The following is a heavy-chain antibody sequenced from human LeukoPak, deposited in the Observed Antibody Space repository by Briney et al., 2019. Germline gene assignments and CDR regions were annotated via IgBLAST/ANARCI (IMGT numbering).Heavy chain of an antibody. CDR1: GYSFTSYW. J-gene: IGHJ6*02. CDR3: ARVYSSSWRDRYGMDV. CDR2: IYPGDSDT. Sequence: GESLKISCKGSGYSFTSYWIGWVRQMPGKGLEWMGIIYPGDSDTRYSPSFQGQVTISADKSISTAYLQWSSLKASDTAMYYCARVYSSSWRDRYGMDVWGQGTTVTVSS. D-gene: IGHD6-13*01. V-gene: IGHV5-51*01.